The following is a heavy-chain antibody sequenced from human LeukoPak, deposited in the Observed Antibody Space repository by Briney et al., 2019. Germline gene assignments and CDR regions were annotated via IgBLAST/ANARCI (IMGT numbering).Heavy chain of an antibody. Sequence: GGSLRLSCAASGFSFSSYSMNWVRQAPGKGLEWVGRIKSKTDGATTDYAAPVKGRFTISRDDSKNTLYLQMNSLKTEDTAVYYCTTDLLGIVDTAMEFDYWGQGTLVTVSS. D-gene: IGHD5-18*01. CDR2: IKSKTDGATT. V-gene: IGHV3-15*01. CDR3: TTDLLGIVDTAMEFDY. CDR1: GFSFSSYS. J-gene: IGHJ4*02.